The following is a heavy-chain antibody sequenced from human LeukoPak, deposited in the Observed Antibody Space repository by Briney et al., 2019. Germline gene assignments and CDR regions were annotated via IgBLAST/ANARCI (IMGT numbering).Heavy chain of an antibody. CDR1: GYTFTSYY. CDR3: ARESDIAVAGTGFDY. CDR2: INLIGGST. V-gene: IGHV1-46*01. Sequence: ASVKVSCKASGYTFTSYYMHWVRRAPGQGLEWMGIINLIGGSTRYAQKFQGRVTMTRDTSTSTVYMELSSLRSEDTAVYYCARESDIAVAGTGFDYWGQGTLVTVPS. D-gene: IGHD6-19*01. J-gene: IGHJ4*02.